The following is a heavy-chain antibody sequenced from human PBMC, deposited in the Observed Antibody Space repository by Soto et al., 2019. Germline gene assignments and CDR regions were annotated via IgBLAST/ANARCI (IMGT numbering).Heavy chain of an antibody. CDR2: SGWNSDII. D-gene: IGHD2-15*01. V-gene: IGHV3-9*01. CDR3: AKESAGYSSGWPGLDV. J-gene: IGHJ6*02. Sequence: GGSLRLSCAASGFSFDDYAMHWVRRAPGKGLEWVSGSGWNSDIIGYAESVMGRFTISRDNAKNSLYLQMNSLRPEDTALYYCAKESAGYSSGWPGLDVWGQGTTVTVSS. CDR1: GFSFDDYA.